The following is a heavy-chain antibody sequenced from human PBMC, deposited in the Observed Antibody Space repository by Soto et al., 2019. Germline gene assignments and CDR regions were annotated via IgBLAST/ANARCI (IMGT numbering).Heavy chain of an antibody. V-gene: IGHV3-21*01. D-gene: IGHD6-13*01. CDR1: GFTFSSYS. J-gene: IGHJ4*02. CDR3: ARDLCGIAAAGTSCPLDY. CDR2: ISSSSSYI. Sequence: GGSLRLSCAASGFTFSSYSMNWVRQAPGKGLEWVSSISSSSSYIYYADSVKGRFTISRDNAKNSLYLQMNSLRAEDTAVYYCARDLCGIAAAGTSCPLDYWGQGTLVTVSS.